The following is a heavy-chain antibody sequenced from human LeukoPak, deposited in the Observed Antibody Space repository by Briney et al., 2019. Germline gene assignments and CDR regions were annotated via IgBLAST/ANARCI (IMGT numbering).Heavy chain of an antibody. Sequence: ASVKVSCKASGYTFTTYGISWVRQAPGQGLEWMGGIIPIFGTANYAQKFQGRVTITADESTSTAYMELSSLRSEDTAVYYCARAPYYDFWSGYSYFDYWGQGTLVTVSS. CDR1: GYTFTTYG. V-gene: IGHV1-69*13. CDR3: ARAPYYDFWSGYSYFDY. CDR2: IIPIFGTA. D-gene: IGHD3-3*01. J-gene: IGHJ4*02.